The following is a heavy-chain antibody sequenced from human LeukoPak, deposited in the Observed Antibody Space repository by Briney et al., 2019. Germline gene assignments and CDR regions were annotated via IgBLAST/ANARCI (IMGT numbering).Heavy chain of an antibody. CDR2: IYPGDSDT. V-gene: IGHV5-51*01. CDR3: ARQFPAAGSFDY. Sequence: GESLKISFKGSGYRFTSYWIGWVRPVPGKGLEWMGIIYPGDSDTRYSPSFQGQVTISADKSISTAYLQWSSLKASDTAMYYCARQFPAAGSFDYWGQGTLVTVSS. D-gene: IGHD6-13*01. CDR1: GYRFTSYW. J-gene: IGHJ4*02.